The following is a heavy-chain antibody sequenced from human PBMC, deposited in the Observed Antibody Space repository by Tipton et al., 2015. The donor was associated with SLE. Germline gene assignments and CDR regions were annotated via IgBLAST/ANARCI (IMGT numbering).Heavy chain of an antibody. D-gene: IGHD3-22*01. CDR1: GGSFSGYY. V-gene: IGHV4-34*01. J-gene: IGHJ6*03. CDR2: INHSGST. CDR3: AREVWGGANFDSSGFAPYYYYLDV. Sequence: TLSLTCAVYGGSFSGYYWSWIRQPPGKGLEWIGEINHSGSTNYNPSLKSRVTISVDTSKNQFSLKLSSVTAADTAVYFCAREVWGGANFDSSGFAPYYYYLDVWGEGTTVTVSS.